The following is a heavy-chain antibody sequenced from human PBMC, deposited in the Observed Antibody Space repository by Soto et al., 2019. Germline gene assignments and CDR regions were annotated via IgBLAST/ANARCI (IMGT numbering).Heavy chain of an antibody. J-gene: IGHJ5*02. CDR3: VRGGHGSGSYLGSS. V-gene: IGHV3-7*03. CDR1: GFTFTTYW. Sequence: GSLRLTCVASGFTFTTYWMIWGRQAPGKGLQWVANIRQDGGAQYYVDSVKGRFTISGDNAKNSVYLQMDSLRVEDTAVYYCVRGGHGSGSYLGSSWGQGILVTVSS. CDR2: IRQDGGAQ. D-gene: IGHD3-10*01.